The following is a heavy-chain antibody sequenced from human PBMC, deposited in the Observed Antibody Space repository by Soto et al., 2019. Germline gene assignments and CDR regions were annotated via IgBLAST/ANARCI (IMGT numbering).Heavy chain of an antibody. Sequence: QVQLVQSGAEVKKPGASVKVSCKASGYTFTTYDLTWVRQAPGQRLEWMGWISPYSGNTKYAQKLQGRVTMTTDTSTNTAYVELRSLRSDDTAVYYCARERSGYSHTCDPWGQGTLVT. J-gene: IGHJ5*02. CDR1: GYTFTTYD. CDR2: ISPYSGNT. V-gene: IGHV1-18*01. CDR3: ARERSGYSHTCDP. D-gene: IGHD4-4*01.